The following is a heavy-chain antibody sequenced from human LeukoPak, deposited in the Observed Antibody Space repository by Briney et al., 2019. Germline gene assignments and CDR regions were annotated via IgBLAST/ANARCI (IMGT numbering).Heavy chain of an antibody. J-gene: IGHJ4*02. V-gene: IGHV5-51*01. D-gene: IGHD1-26*01. Sequence: GESLKISCKGSGYSFTSYWIGWVRQMPGKGLEWMGIIYPGDSDTTYRPSFQGQVTISADRSISTAYLQWSSLKASDSAMYYCARHVPHGSFFYSDLWGQGTLVTVSS. CDR1: GYSFTSYW. CDR3: ARHVPHGSFFYSDL. CDR2: IYPGDSDT.